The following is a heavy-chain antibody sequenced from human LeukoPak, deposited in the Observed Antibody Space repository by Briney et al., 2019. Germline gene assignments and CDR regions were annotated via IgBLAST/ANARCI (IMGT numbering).Heavy chain of an antibody. CDR3: ARAEYGGNPTSP. V-gene: IGHV4-30-2*01. J-gene: IGHJ5*02. CDR1: GGSISSGGYY. CDR2: IYHGGST. Sequence: SETLSLTCTVSGGSISSGGYYWSWIRQPPGKGLEWIGYIYHGGSTYYNPSLKSRVTISVDRSKNQFSLKLSSVTAADTAVYYCARAEYGGNPTSPWGQGTLVTVSS. D-gene: IGHD4-23*01.